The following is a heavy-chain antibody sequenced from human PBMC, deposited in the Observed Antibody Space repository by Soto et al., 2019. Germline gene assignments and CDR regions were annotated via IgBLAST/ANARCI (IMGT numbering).Heavy chain of an antibody. Sequence: GGSLRLSCAGSGFTFSNAWMNWVRQVPGKGLEWVGRVKSEADGGATDYAAPVKGRFTISRDDLKNTVYLQMNSLKTEDTAVYFCATGQVLDYWGLGTLVTVSS. J-gene: IGHJ4*02. CDR3: ATGQVLDY. CDR2: VKSEADGGAT. CDR1: GFTFSNAW. V-gene: IGHV3-15*01.